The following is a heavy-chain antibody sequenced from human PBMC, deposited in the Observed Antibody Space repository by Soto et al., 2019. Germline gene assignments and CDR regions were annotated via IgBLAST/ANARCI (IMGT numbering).Heavy chain of an antibody. V-gene: IGHV4-59*08. J-gene: IGHJ6*03. Sequence: KTSETLSLTCTVSGGSISSYYWSWIRQPPGKGLEWIGYIYYSGGTKYNPLLKSRVTISVDTSKNHFSLKLSSVTAADTAVYYCARQGYSSSGSYYYYMDVWGKGTTVTVSS. CDR1: GGSISSYY. D-gene: IGHD6-13*01. CDR3: ARQGYSSSGSYYYYMDV. CDR2: IYYSGGT.